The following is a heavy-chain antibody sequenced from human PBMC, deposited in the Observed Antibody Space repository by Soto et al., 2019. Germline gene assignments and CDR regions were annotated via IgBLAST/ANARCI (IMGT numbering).Heavy chain of an antibody. V-gene: IGHV4-39*01. J-gene: IGHJ6*02. CDR1: GVSISSSNYY. CDR3: ARRSPYHGMDV. Sequence: PSETLSLTCTVSGVSISSSNYYWGWIRQPPGKGLEWIGIIYYSGSTYYNSSLKSRVTISVDTSKNQFSLNLNSVTAADTAVYYCARRSPYHGMDVWGQGTTVTVSS. CDR2: IYYSGST.